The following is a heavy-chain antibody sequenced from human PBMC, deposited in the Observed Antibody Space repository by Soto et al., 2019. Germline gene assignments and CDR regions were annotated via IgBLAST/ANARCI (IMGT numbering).Heavy chain of an antibody. CDR1: GFTFSSYS. Sequence: GGSLRLSCAASGFTFSSYSMNWVRQAPGKGLEWVSSISSSSSYIYYADSVKGRFTISRDNAKNPLYLQMNSLRAEDTAVYYCARDPTAVTSRFDPWGQGTLVTVSS. CDR2: ISSSSSYI. V-gene: IGHV3-21*01. CDR3: ARDPTAVTSRFDP. D-gene: IGHD4-4*01. J-gene: IGHJ5*02.